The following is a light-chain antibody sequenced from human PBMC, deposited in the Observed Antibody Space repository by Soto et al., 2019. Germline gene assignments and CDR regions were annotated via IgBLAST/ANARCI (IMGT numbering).Light chain of an antibody. J-gene: IGKJ4*01. CDR2: GAS. CDR3: QQYGSSPVT. V-gene: IGKV3-20*01. Sequence: EIVLTQSPGTLSLSPGERATLSCRASQSVSSSYLAWYQQKPGQAPRLLIYGASSRATGIPDRFSGSGSGTDFPLTISRREPEDFAVYSCQQYGSSPVTFGGGTKVEIK. CDR1: QSVSSSY.